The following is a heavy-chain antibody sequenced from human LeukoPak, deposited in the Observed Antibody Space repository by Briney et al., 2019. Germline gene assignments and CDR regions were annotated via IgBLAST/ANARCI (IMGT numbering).Heavy chain of an antibody. D-gene: IGHD6-19*01. V-gene: IGHV4-34*01. Sequence: SETLSLTCAVYGGSFSGYYWSWIRQPPGKGLEWIGEINHSGSTNYNPSLKSRVTISVDTSKNQFSLKLSSVTAADTAVYYCASHSSGPNWFDPWGQGTLVTVSS. J-gene: IGHJ5*02. CDR3: ASHSSGPNWFDP. CDR2: INHSGST. CDR1: GGSFSGYY.